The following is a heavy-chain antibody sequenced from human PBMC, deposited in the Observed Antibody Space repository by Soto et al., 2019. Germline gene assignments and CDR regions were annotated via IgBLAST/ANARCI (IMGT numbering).Heavy chain of an antibody. CDR2: ISNDGSNK. D-gene: IGHD6-6*01. CDR1: GFSFSTYG. J-gene: IGHJ6*02. V-gene: IGHV3-30*18. CDR3: AKVVRADSTSSNFYFCSVMDV. Sequence: QVQMVASGGGVVQPGRSLRLSCAASGFSFSTYGMHWVRQAPGKELEWMAVISNDGSNKYYADSVKGRFTISRDNSKDTMFLQMNSVRGEDPAAYYCAKVVRADSTSSNFYFCSVMDVLGQGTTVPVTS.